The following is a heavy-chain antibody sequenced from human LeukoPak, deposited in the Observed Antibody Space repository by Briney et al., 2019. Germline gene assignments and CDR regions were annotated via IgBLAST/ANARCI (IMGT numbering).Heavy chain of an antibody. CDR1: GGSVTTSSYY. Sequence: SETLSLTCTVSGGSVTTSSYYWGWIRQPPGKGLEWTGSIYYSGSTYYNPSLKSRVTISVGTSKNHFSLKLSSVTAADTAVYYCARAGQGDFWSGLRYFDYWGQGTLVTVSS. J-gene: IGHJ4*02. V-gene: IGHV4-39*07. CDR3: ARAGQGDFWSGLRYFDY. D-gene: IGHD3-3*01. CDR2: IYYSGST.